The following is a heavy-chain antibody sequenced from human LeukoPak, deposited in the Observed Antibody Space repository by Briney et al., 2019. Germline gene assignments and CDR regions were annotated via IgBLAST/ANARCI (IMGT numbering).Heavy chain of an antibody. CDR2: IYYSGST. V-gene: IGHV4-39*01. J-gene: IGHJ5*02. D-gene: IGHD6-13*01. CDR3: ARSAIAAAKNWFDP. Sequence: PSETLSLTCTVSGGSISSSSYYWGWIRQPPGKGLEWIGSIYYSGSTYYNPSLKSRVTISVDTSKNQFSLKLSSVTAADTAVYYCARSAIAAAKNWFDPWGQGTLVTVSS. CDR1: GGSISSSSYY.